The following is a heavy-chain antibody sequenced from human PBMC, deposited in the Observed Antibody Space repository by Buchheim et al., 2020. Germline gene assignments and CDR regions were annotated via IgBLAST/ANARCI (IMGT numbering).Heavy chain of an antibody. Sequence: QVQLVQSGAEVKKPGASVKVSCKASGYTFTSHDINWVRQATGQGLEWMGWMNPNSGNTGYAQKFQGRVTMTRNTSISTAYMELSSLRSEDTAVYYCARVRGAQKWLRSPRSYYFDYWGQGTL. CDR1: GYTFTSHD. J-gene: IGHJ4*02. V-gene: IGHV1-8*01. CDR2: MNPNSGNT. CDR3: ARVRGAQKWLRSPRSYYFDY. D-gene: IGHD5-12*01.